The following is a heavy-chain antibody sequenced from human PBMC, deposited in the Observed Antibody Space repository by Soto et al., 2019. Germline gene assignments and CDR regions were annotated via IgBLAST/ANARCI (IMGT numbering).Heavy chain of an antibody. CDR1: GYTFTSYG. V-gene: IGHV1-18*01. Sequence: QVHLVQSGAEVKKPGASVKVSCKASGYTFTSYGITWVRQAPGQGLEWMGWISAHNGNTDYTQKLQGRVIVTRDTSTSTAYMELRSLISDDTVVYYCARWRYGDSWGQGALVTVSS. CDR3: ARWRYGDS. J-gene: IGHJ4*02. CDR2: ISAHNGNT. D-gene: IGHD1-1*01.